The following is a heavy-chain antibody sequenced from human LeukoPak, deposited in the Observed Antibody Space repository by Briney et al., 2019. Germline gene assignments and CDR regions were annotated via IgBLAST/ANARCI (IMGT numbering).Heavy chain of an antibody. J-gene: IGHJ4*02. V-gene: IGHV1-18*01. CDR1: GYTFTSYV. CDR3: ARDRVTYDYVWGSYRFGYFDY. D-gene: IGHD3-16*02. Sequence: ASVKVSCKASGYTFTSYVISWVRQAPGQGLEWMGWISAYNCNKNYAQPLRGRVTMTTDTSTSTAYMELRSLRSDDTAVYYCARDRVTYDYVWGSYRFGYFDYWGQGTLVTVSS. CDR2: ISAYNCNK.